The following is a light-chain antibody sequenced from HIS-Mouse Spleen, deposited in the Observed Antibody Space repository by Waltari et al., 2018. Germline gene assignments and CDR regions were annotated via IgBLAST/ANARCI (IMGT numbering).Light chain of an antibody. Sequence: DIQMTHSPSSLSASVEDRFTITCQASQDISNYLNWYQQKPGKAPKLLINDASNLETGVPSRFSGSGSGTDFTFTISSLQPEDIATYYCPQYDNLPWTFGQGTKVEIK. CDR3: PQYDNLPWT. CDR2: DAS. J-gene: IGKJ1*01. V-gene: IGKV1-33*01. CDR1: QDISNY.